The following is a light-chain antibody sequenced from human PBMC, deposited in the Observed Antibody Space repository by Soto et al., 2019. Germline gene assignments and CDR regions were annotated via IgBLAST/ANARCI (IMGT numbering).Light chain of an antibody. V-gene: IGKV3-20*01. J-gene: IGKJ1*01. CDR1: QSVTGTN. CDR2: DAV. CDR3: QQYGSSYPWT. Sequence: EIVLTHSPGTLSLSPGEGATLSCRASQSVTGTNLAWYQQRAGQAPRLLIYDAVRRATGIPDRFSGSGSGTDFTLTIRRLEPEDFAVYYCQQYGSSYPWTFGQGTKVDI.